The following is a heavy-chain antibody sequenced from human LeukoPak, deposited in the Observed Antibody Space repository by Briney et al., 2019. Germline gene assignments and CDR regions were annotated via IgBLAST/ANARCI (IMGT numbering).Heavy chain of an antibody. V-gene: IGHV3-21*01. CDR1: GFTYSSYS. Sequence: PGGPLRLSCAASGFTYSSYSMNWFRQAPGKGLDWVSSISSTSIHIYYANSVNGRFTISTNNAENSLYLQMNSLRSEDTADYYCVLGGAGGIRDVAYDIWGQGTMVTVSS. CDR2: ISSTSIHI. D-gene: IGHD6-13*01. CDR3: VLGGAGGIRDVAYDI. J-gene: IGHJ3*02.